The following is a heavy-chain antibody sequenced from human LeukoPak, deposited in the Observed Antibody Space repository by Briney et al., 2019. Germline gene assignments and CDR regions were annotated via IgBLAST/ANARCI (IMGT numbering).Heavy chain of an antibody. J-gene: IGHJ5*02. V-gene: IGHV1-2*02. CDR1: GYTFTGYY. CDR2: INPNSGGT. D-gene: IGHD2-8*01. Sequence: ASVKVSCKASGYTFTGYYMHWVRQAPGQGLEWMGWINPNSGGTNYAQKFQGRVTMTRDTSISTAYMELSRLRSDDTAVYYCARGGIVLMVYAFNWFDPWGQGTLVTVSS. CDR3: ARGGIVLMVYAFNWFDP.